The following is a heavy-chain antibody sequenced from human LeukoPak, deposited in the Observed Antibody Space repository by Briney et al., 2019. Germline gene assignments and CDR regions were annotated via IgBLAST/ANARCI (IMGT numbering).Heavy chain of an antibody. CDR1: GYIFTNYD. V-gene: IGHV1-8*02. Sequence: GASVKVSCKASGYIFTNYDIHWVRQATGQGLEWMAWMNPKSANTGYAQKFQGRVTVTRNTSISTAYMELSGLRSDDTAVYYCARDNSVRDEAWWFNPWGQGTLVTVSS. D-gene: IGHD5-24*01. CDR3: ARDNSVRDEAWWFNP. J-gene: IGHJ5*02. CDR2: MNPKSANT.